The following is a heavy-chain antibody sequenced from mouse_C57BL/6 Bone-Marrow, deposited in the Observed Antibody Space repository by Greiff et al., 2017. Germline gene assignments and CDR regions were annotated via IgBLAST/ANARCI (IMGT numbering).Heavy chain of an antibody. CDR3: ARQGEGFDV. V-gene: IGHV5-6*01. CDR1: GFTFSSYG. J-gene: IGHJ1*03. Sequence: VQLKQSGGDLVKPGGSLKLSCAASGFTFSSYGMSWVRQTPDKRLEWVATISSGGSYTYYPDSVKGRFTISRDNAKNTLYLQMSSLKSEDTAMYYCARQGEGFDVWGTGTTVTVSS. CDR2: ISSGGSYT.